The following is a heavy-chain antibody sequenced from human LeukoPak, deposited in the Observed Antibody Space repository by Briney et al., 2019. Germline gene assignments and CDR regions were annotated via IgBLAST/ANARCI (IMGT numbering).Heavy chain of an antibody. D-gene: IGHD2-15*01. CDR3: AKDKDTPATAQPQRGYFES. Sequence: GSSLRLSCAASGFPFSGSGMHWVREAPGKGLEWVAVIWYDGSHQYYADSVKGRFTISRDNSKNTLDLQMNSLRVEDTAVYFCAKDKDTPATAQPQRGYFESWGQGTLVTVSS. CDR1: GFPFSGSG. CDR2: IWYDGSHQ. V-gene: IGHV3-33*03. J-gene: IGHJ4*02.